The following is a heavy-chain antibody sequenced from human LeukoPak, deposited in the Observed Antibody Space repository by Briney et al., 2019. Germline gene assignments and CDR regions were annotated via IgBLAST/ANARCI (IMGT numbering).Heavy chain of an antibody. CDR2: MNPNSGNT. J-gene: IGHJ4*02. D-gene: IGHD3-3*01. CDR3: ARGGMYYDFWSGSHSHNGGFDY. CDR1: GYTFTSYD. Sequence: GASVKVSCKASGYTFTSYDINWVRQATGQGLEWMGWMNPNSGNTGYAQKFQGRVTITRNTSISTAYMELSSLRSEDTAVYYCARGGMYYDFWSGSHSHNGGFDYWGQGTLVTVSS. V-gene: IGHV1-8*03.